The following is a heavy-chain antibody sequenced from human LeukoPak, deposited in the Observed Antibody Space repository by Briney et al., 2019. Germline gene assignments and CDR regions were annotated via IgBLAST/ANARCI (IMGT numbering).Heavy chain of an antibody. J-gene: IGHJ6*03. CDR3: ARGSWVGAAAGAHYYYYYMDV. CDR2: IYHSGST. D-gene: IGHD6-13*01. Sequence: SETLSLTCTVSGYSISSGYYWGWIRQPPGKGLEWNGSIYHSGSTYYNPSLKSRVTISVDTSKNQFSLKLSSVTAADTAVYYCARGSWVGAAAGAHYYYYYMDVWGKGTTVTISS. V-gene: IGHV4-38-2*02. CDR1: GYSISSGYY.